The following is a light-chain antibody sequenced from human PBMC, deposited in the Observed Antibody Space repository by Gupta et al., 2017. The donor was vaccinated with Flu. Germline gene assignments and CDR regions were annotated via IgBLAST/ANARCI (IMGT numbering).Light chain of an antibody. CDR1: QSILYTSNNKNF. Sequence: DIVMTQSPESLSVSLGERATINCKPSQSILYTSNNKNFLSWYQHKPGQPPKLLIYWASTRQSGVPDRFSGSGSGTDFTLTISSLQAEDVAVYYCLQYYSNLFTFGPGTKVDLK. V-gene: IGKV4-1*01. CDR2: WAS. J-gene: IGKJ3*01. CDR3: LQYYSNLFT.